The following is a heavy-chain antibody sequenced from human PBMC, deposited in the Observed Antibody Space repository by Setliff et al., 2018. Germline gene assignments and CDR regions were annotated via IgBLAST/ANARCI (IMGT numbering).Heavy chain of an antibody. CDR3: ARGPSGWSSATSRYYFYMDV. Sequence: ASVKVSCKASGGTFSTYAISWVRQAPGQGLEWMGGIIPILGTPNYAQKFQGRVTITADESTSTAYMELTSLRSDDAAVYYCARGPSGWSSATSRYYFYMDVWGKGTTVTVSS. V-gene: IGHV1-69*13. CDR1: GGTFSTYA. D-gene: IGHD6-19*01. CDR2: IIPILGTP. J-gene: IGHJ6*03.